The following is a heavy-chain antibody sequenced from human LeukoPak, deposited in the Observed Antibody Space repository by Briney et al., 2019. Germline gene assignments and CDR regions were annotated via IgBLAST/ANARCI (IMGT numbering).Heavy chain of an antibody. V-gene: IGHV4-4*07. D-gene: IGHD3-16*01. Sequence: SETLSLTCTVSGGSISSYYWNWIRQPAGKGLEWIGRVYTSGGTNYNPSLKSRVTISIDKSKNQFSLRLTSVTAADTAIYYCAREGAVPGIDPWGQGTLVTVSS. CDR3: AREGAVPGIDP. J-gene: IGHJ5*02. CDR1: GGSISSYY. CDR2: VYTSGGT.